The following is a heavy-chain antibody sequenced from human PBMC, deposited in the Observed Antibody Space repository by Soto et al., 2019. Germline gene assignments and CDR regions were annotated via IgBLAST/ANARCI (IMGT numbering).Heavy chain of an antibody. CDR1: GGSVSSSSYY. Sequence: SETLSLTCTVSGGSVSSSSYYWGWIRQAPGKGLEWIGSIYYSGSTYYNPSLKSRVTISVDTSKNQFSLKLSSVTAADTAVYYCARRLDCRGGSCNYDVYDISSQGTM. V-gene: IGHV4-39*01. D-gene: IGHD2-15*01. J-gene: IGHJ3*02. CDR3: ARRLDCRGGSCNYDVYDI. CDR2: IYYSGST.